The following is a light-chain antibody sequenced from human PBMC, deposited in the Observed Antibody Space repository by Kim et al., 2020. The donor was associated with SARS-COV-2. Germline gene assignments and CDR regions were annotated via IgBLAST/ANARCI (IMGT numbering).Light chain of an antibody. J-gene: IGLJ2*01. CDR3: QSYDSSNQV. Sequence: NFMLTQPHSVSESPGKTVTISCTRSSGSSASNYVQWYQQRPGSAPTTVIYEDNQRPSGVPDRFSGSIDSSSNSASLTISGLKTEDEADYYCQSYDSSNQVFGGGTQLTVL. CDR1: SGSSASNY. CDR2: EDN. V-gene: IGLV6-57*04.